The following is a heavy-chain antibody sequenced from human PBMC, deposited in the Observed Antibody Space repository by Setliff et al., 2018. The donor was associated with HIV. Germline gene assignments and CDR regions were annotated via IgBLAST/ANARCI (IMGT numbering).Heavy chain of an antibody. Sequence: GGSLRLSCAASGFSFSTSAMSWVRQAPGKGLEWVSAISGSEKWYVDSVKGRFTVSGDNTKNSLYLQMNSLRAEDTAVYYCERGGGYWGQGTMVTVSS. CDR2: ISGSEK. J-gene: IGHJ4*02. D-gene: IGHD2-15*01. V-gene: IGHV3-23*05. CDR1: GFSFSTSA. CDR3: ERGGGY.